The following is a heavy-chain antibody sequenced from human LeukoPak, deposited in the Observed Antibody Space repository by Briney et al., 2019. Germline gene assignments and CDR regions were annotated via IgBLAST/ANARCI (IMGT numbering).Heavy chain of an antibody. D-gene: IGHD4-17*01. J-gene: IGHJ4*02. Sequence: SETLSLTCTVSGGSISSGDYYWSWIRQPPGKGLEWIGYIYYSGSTYYNPSLKSRVTISVDTSKNQFSLRLNSVTTADTAVYYCAREGDYGDYHLDYWGQGTLVTVSS. CDR2: IYYSGST. CDR1: GGSISSGDYY. CDR3: AREGDYGDYHLDY. V-gene: IGHV4-30-4*01.